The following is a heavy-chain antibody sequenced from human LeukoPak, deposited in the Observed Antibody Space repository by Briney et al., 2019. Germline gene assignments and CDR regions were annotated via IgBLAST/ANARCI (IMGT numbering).Heavy chain of an antibody. Sequence: PGGSLRLSCAASGFTFSTYGMGWVRQAPGKGLAWVSGISASGDSTYNAESVRGRFTISRDNSKNMLYLQMNSPRVDDTAVYYCGKGVEWLVAGLIDDWGQGTLVSVSS. CDR3: GKGVEWLVAGLIDD. CDR2: ISASGDST. V-gene: IGHV3-23*01. J-gene: IGHJ4*02. CDR1: GFTFSTYG. D-gene: IGHD3-3*01.